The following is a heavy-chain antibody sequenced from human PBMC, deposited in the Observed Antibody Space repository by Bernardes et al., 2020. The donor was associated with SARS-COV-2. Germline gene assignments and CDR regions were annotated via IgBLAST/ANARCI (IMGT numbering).Heavy chain of an antibody. J-gene: IGHJ6*02. V-gene: IGHV1-24*01. D-gene: IGHD3-9*01. CDR1: GYTLTELS. Sequence: ASVKVSCKVSGYTLTELSMHWVRQAPGKGLEWMGGFDPEDGETIYAQKFQGRVTMTEDTSTDTAYMELSSLRAEDTALYHCARSHILTGMDVWGQGTTVTVSS. CDR3: ARSHILTGMDV. CDR2: FDPEDGET.